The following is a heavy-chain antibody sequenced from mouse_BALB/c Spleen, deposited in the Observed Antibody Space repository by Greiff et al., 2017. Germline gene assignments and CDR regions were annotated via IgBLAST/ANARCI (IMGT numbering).Heavy chain of an antibody. D-gene: IGHD2-4*01. Sequence: QVQLQQSGAELAKPGASVKMSCRASGYTFTSYWMHWVKQRPGQGLEWIGCINPSTGYTEYNQKFKDKATLTADKSSSTAYMQLSSLTSEDSAVYYCARYYEYAMDYWGQGTSVTVSS. J-gene: IGHJ4*01. V-gene: IGHV1-7*01. CDR1: GYTFTSYW. CDR3: ARYYEYAMDY. CDR2: INPSTGYT.